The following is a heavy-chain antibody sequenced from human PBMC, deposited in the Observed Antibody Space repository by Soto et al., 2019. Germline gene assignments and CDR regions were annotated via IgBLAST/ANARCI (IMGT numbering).Heavy chain of an antibody. CDR2: ISGNGGT. D-gene: IGHD3-22*01. Sequence: PGGSLRLSCAASGFTFRMYAMSWVRQAPGKGLEWVSTISGNGGTSYADFVRGRFTISRDNSKNTLYLQMNSLRAEVAATYYCAKDAPGSGWLSDYWGQGTRVTVSS. CDR1: GFTFRMYA. V-gene: IGHV3-23*01. CDR3: AKDAPGSGWLSDY. J-gene: IGHJ4*02.